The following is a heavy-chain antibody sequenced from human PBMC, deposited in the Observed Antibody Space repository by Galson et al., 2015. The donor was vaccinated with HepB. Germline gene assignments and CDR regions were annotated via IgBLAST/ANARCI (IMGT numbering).Heavy chain of an antibody. J-gene: IGHJ6*02. CDR2: IKQDGSEK. V-gene: IGHV3-7*03. CDR1: GFTFSSYW. Sequence: SLRLSCAASGFTFSSYWMSWVRQAPGKGLEWVANIKQDGSEKYYVDSVKGRFTISRDNAKNSLYLQMNSLRAEDTAVYYCARSEKVYYYYYGMDAWGQGTTVTVSS. D-gene: IGHD5-24*01. CDR3: ARSEKVYYYYYGMDA.